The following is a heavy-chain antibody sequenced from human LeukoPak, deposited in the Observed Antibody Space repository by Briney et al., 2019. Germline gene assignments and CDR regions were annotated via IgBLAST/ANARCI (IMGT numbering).Heavy chain of an antibody. CDR3: ARESGYCSAGRCSVFDY. CDR1: GFTVSSNH. V-gene: IGHV3-53*01. CDR2: IYSGGTT. D-gene: IGHD2-15*01. J-gene: IGHJ4*02. Sequence: GGSLRLSCAASGFTVSSNHMTWVRQAPGKGLEWVSVIYSGGTTYYADSVKGRFTISRDNSKNTVYLQMNSLRAEDTAVYYCARESGYCSAGRCSVFDYWGQGTLVTVSS.